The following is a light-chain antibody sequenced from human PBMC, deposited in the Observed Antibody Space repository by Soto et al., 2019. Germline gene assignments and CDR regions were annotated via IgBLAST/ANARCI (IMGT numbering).Light chain of an antibody. V-gene: IGKV3-20*01. CDR1: QSVSSSY. CDR2: GAS. CDR3: QQYDSSPS. J-gene: IGKJ3*01. Sequence: EIVLTQSPGTLSLSPGERATLSCRASQSVSSSYLAWYQQRPGQAPRLLIYGASSRAAGIPDRFSGSGSGTDFALTIARLEPEDFAVDYCQQYDSSPSFGPGTKVDIK.